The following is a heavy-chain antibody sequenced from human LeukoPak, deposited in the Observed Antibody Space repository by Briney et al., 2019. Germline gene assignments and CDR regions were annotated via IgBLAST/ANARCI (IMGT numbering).Heavy chain of an antibody. J-gene: IGHJ6*02. V-gene: IGHV3-20*01. CDR2: INWNGGST. CDR1: GFTFSSYS. Sequence: GGSLRLSCAASGFTFSSYSMNWVRQAPGKGLEWVSGINWNGGSTGYADSVKGRFTISRDNAKNSLYLQMNSLRAEDTALHHCARDGPRYSSGWSNYYYYYGMDVWGQGTTVTVSS. CDR3: ARDGPRYSSGWSNYYYYYGMDV. D-gene: IGHD6-19*01.